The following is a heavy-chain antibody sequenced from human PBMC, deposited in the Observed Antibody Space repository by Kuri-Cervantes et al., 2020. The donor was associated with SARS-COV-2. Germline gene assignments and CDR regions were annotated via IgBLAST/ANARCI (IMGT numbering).Heavy chain of an antibody. CDR3: ASGRNDIVVVPAAPNYFDY. J-gene: IGHJ4*02. Sequence: GGSLRLSCAASGFTFSSYAMSWVRQAPGKGLEWVSVIYSGGSTYYADSVKGRFTISRDNSKNTLYLQMNSLRAEDTAVYYCASGRNDIVVVPAAPNYFDYWGQGTLVTVSS. CDR1: GFTFSSYA. CDR2: IYSGGST. D-gene: IGHD2-2*01. V-gene: IGHV3-23*03.